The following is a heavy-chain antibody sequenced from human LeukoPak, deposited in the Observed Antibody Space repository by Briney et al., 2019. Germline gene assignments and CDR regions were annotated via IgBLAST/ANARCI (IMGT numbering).Heavy chain of an antibody. CDR3: ATNIWFGELLNY. V-gene: IGHV3-21*01. Sequence: GGSLRLSCAASGFTFSSYSMNWVRQAPGKGLEWVSSISSSSSYIYYADSVKGRFTISRDNAKNSLYLQMNSLRAEDTAVYYCATNIWFGELLNYWGQGTLVTVSS. CDR2: ISSSSSYI. J-gene: IGHJ4*02. CDR1: GFTFSSYS. D-gene: IGHD3-10*01.